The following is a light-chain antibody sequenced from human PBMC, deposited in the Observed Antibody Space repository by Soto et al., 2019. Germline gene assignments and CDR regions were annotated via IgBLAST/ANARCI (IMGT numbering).Light chain of an antibody. CDR2: DAS. V-gene: IGKV3-11*01. Sequence: ETVLTQSPATLSLSPGERATLSCRASRSVGRSLAWYQQKPGQAPRLLIYDASNRATGIPARFSGSGSGTDFTLTISSLEPEDFAIYYCQQGTNWHLTFGGGTTVEIK. CDR3: QQGTNWHLT. J-gene: IGKJ4*01. CDR1: RSVGRS.